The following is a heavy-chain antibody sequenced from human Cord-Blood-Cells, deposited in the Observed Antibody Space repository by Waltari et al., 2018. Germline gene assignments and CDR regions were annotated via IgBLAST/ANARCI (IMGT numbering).Heavy chain of an antibody. J-gene: IGHJ2*01. V-gene: IGHV4-34*01. Sequence: QVQLQQWGAGLLKPSETLSLTCAVYGGSFSGYYWSWIRQPPGKGLGWIGEINQSGSTNYNPSLKSRVTISVDTSKNQFSLKLSSVTAADTAVYYCARTSYYYDSSGYYYGYFDLWGRGTLVTVSS. D-gene: IGHD3-22*01. CDR2: INQSGST. CDR1: GGSFSGYY. CDR3: ARTSYYYDSSGYYYGYFDL.